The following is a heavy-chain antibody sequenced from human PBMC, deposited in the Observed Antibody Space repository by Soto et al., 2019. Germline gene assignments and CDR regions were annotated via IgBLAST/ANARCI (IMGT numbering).Heavy chain of an antibody. J-gene: IGHJ4*02. CDR1: GGSISSGDYY. Sequence: QVQLQESGPGLVKPSQTLSLTCTVSGGSISSGDYYWSWIRQPPGKGLEWIGYIYYSGSTYYNPSLKSRVTISVDTSKNQFSLKLSSVTAADTAVYYCARSSYYDILTGYYPSTAFDYWGQGTLVTVSS. CDR2: IYYSGST. V-gene: IGHV4-30-4*01. CDR3: ARSSYYDILTGYYPSTAFDY. D-gene: IGHD3-9*01.